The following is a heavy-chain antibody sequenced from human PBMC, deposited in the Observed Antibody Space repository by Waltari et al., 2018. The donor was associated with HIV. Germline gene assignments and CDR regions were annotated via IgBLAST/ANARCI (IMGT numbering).Heavy chain of an antibody. Sequence: KPSQTLSLTCTVSGGSISSGGYYWSWIRQHPGKGLEWIGYIYYSGSTYYNPSLKSRVTISVDTSENQFSLKLSSVTAADTAVYYCARDGLINYYDILTGPHQSYGMDVWGQGTTVTVSS. CDR2: IYYSGST. J-gene: IGHJ6*02. CDR3: ARDGLINYYDILTGPHQSYGMDV. V-gene: IGHV4-31*03. CDR1: GGSISSGGYY. D-gene: IGHD3-9*01.